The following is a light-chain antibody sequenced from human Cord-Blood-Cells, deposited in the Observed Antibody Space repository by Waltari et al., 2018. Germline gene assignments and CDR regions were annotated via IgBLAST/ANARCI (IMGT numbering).Light chain of an antibody. CDR3: QQYNNWPSIT. V-gene: IGKV3-15*01. CDR2: GAS. Sequence: EIVMTQSPATLSVSPGERATLSCRASQSVSSKLAWYQQKPGQAPRPLIYGASTRATGIPARFSGSGSGTEFTLTISSLQSEDFAVYYCQQYNNWPSITFGQGTRLEIK. CDR1: QSVSSK. J-gene: IGKJ5*01.